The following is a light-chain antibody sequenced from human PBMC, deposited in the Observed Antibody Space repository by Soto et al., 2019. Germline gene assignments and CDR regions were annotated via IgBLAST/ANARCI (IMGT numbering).Light chain of an antibody. CDR2: GTT. CDR3: SSYTISLTLVV. V-gene: IGLV1-40*01. J-gene: IGLJ3*02. CDR1: PSNIGAGFD. Sequence: QSVLTQPPSVSGAPGQRITISCTGSPSNIGAGFDVHWYQQFPGTAPKLLIYGTTSRPSGVPDRFSGSQSGTSASLAITGLQAGDEADYYCSSYTISLTLVVFGGGTMLTVL.